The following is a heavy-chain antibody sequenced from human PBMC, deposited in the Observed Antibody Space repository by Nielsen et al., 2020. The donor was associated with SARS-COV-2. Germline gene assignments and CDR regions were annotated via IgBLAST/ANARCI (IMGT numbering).Heavy chain of an antibody. J-gene: IGHJ4*02. CDR2: INHSGST. D-gene: IGHD3-10*01. CDR1: GGSFSGYY. V-gene: IGHV4-34*01. CDR3: ARARYYYGSGSYGY. Sequence: SETLSLTCAVYGGSFSGYYWSWIRQPPGKGLEWIGEINHSGSTNYNPSLKSRVTISVDTSKNQFSLKLSSVTAADTAVYYCARARYYYGSGSYGYWGQGTLVTVSS.